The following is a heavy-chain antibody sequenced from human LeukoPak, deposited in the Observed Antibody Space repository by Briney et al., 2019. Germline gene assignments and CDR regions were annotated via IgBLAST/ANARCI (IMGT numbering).Heavy chain of an antibody. V-gene: IGHV3-21*01. CDR2: ISSSGTYL. CDR1: GFTFSTYN. Sequence: GGSLRLSCAASGFTFSTYNMNWARRAPGKGLEWVSSISSSGTYLYYADSMKGRFTISRDNAKNSLYLQMNSLRAEDTAVYYCAREIVFNDFWSGYYNDYWGQGTLVTVSS. D-gene: IGHD3-3*01. J-gene: IGHJ4*02. CDR3: AREIVFNDFWSGYYNDY.